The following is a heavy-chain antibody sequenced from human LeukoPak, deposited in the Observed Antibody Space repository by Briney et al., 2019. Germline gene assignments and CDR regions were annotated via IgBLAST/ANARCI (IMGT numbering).Heavy chain of an antibody. Sequence: ASVKVSCKASGYTFTSYGISWVRQAPGQGLEWMGLISAYNGNTNYAQKLQGRVTMTTDTSTSTAYMELRSLRSDDTAVYYCARGCYDFWSGYYSNYYYYMDVWGKGTTVTVSS. CDR2: ISAYNGNT. V-gene: IGHV1-18*01. D-gene: IGHD3-3*01. CDR1: GYTFTSYG. J-gene: IGHJ6*03. CDR3: ARGCYDFWSGYYSNYYYYMDV.